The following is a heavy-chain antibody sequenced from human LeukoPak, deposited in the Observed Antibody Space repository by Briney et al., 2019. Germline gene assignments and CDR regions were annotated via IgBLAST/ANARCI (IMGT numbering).Heavy chain of an antibody. D-gene: IGHD3-3*01. CDR1: GGSISTNNYY. CDR3: ARLPRYDFWS. Sequence: PSETLSLTCTVSGGSISTNNYYWGWIRQPPGKGLEWIGNIYYSGSTYYNPSLKSRVTISVDTSKKQFSLKLNSVTAADTAVYYCARLPRYDFWSWGQGTLVTVPS. J-gene: IGHJ4*02. CDR2: IYYSGST. V-gene: IGHV4-39*01.